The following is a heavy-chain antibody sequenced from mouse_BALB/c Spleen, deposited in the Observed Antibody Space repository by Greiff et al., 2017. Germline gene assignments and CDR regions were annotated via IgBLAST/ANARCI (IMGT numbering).Heavy chain of an antibody. CDR2: ISSGGSYT. Sequence: VQLKESGGGLVKPGGSLKLSCAASGFTFSSYAMSWVRQTPEKRLEWVATISSGGSYTYYPDSVKGRFTISRDNAKNTLYLQMSSLRSEDTAMYYCARRSSFAYWGQGTLVTVSA. J-gene: IGHJ3*01. CDR3: ARRSSFAY. V-gene: IGHV5-9-3*01. CDR1: GFTFSSYA.